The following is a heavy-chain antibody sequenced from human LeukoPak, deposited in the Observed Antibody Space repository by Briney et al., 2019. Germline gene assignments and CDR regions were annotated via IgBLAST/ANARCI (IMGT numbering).Heavy chain of an antibody. D-gene: IGHD6-6*01. CDR2: INHSGST. CDR3: ARGIAARSYYYYYGMDV. Sequence: PSETLSLTCAVYGGSFSGYYWSWIRQPPGKGLEWIGEINHSGSTNYNPSLKSRVTISVDTSKNQFSLKLSSVTAADTAVYYCARGIAARSYYYYYGMDVWAKGPRSPSP. J-gene: IGHJ6*02. CDR1: GGSFSGYY. V-gene: IGHV4-34*01.